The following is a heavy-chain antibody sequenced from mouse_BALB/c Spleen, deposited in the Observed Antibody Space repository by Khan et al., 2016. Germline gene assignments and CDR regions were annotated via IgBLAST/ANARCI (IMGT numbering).Heavy chain of an antibody. CDR3: AKLTGTPWDY. V-gene: IGHV9-3*02. J-gene: IGHJ2*01. D-gene: IGHD4-1*01. Sequence: QIQLVQSGPELKKPGETVKISCKASGYTFTNYGMNWVKQAPGKGLKWMGWINTNTGEPTYAEEYKGRFAFSLETSASTAYLQINNLINQDTAKYVCAKLTGTPWDYWGQGTTLTVSS. CDR2: INTNTGEP. CDR1: GYTFTNYG.